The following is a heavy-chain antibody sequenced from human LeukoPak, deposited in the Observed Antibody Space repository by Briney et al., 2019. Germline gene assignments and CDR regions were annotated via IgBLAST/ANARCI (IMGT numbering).Heavy chain of an antibody. CDR2: ISYDGSNK. V-gene: IGHV3-30*18. CDR1: GFTFSSYG. J-gene: IGHJ1*01. Sequence: GGSLRLSCAASGFTFSSYGMHWVRQAPGKGLEWVAVISYDGSNKYYADSVKGRFTISRDNSKNTLYLQMNSLRAEDTAVYYCAKDGPKRYSSSGYFQHWGQGTLVTVSS. CDR3: AKDGPKRYSSSGYFQH. D-gene: IGHD6-13*01.